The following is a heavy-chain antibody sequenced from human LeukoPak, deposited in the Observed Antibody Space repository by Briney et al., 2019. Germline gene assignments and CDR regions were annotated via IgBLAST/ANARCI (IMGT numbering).Heavy chain of an antibody. CDR2: IGGGGDKA. Sequence: GRSLRLSCAASGFTFSNFAMSWVRQAPGKGLEWVSAIGGGGDKAYHADSVKGRFTVSRDISRSTLYLQMNRLRAEDTAIYYCATHYGDYGGRYWGQGTLVTVSS. J-gene: IGHJ4*02. CDR1: GFTFSNFA. D-gene: IGHD4-17*01. CDR3: ATHYGDYGGRY. V-gene: IGHV3-23*01.